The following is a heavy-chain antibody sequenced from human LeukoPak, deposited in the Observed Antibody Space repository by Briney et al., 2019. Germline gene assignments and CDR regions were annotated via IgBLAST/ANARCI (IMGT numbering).Heavy chain of an antibody. V-gene: IGHV4-59*12. J-gene: IGHJ4*02. D-gene: IGHD6-19*01. Sequence: SETLSLTCTVSAGSIRSYHWNWIRQPPGKGLEWIGYVYYTGSSNYNPSLKSRVTISVDTSKNQFSLKLSSVTAADTAVYYCARVAVAAINDYWGQGTLVTVSS. CDR3: ARVAVAAINDY. CDR1: AGSIRSYH. CDR2: VYYTGSS.